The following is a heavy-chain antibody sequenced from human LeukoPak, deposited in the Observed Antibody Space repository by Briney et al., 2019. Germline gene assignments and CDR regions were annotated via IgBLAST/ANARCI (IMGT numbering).Heavy chain of an antibody. V-gene: IGHV4-34*01. Sequence: PSETLSLTCAVYGGSFSGYYWSWIRQPPGKGLEWIGEINHSGSTNYNPSLKSRVTISVDTSKNQFSLKLSSVTAADTAVYYCARAPGWRNSFGYWGQGTLVTVSS. CDR1: GGSFSGYY. CDR2: INHSGST. D-gene: IGHD5-24*01. CDR3: ARAPGWRNSFGY. J-gene: IGHJ4*02.